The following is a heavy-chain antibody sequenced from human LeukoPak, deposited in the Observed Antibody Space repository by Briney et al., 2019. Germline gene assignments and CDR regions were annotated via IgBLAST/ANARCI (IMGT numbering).Heavy chain of an antibody. CDR1: GGTFSSYA. V-gene: IGHV1-69*13. D-gene: IGHD3-22*01. J-gene: IGHJ1*01. Sequence: SVKVSCKASGGTFSSYAISWVRQAPGQGLEWMGGIIPIFGTANYAQKFQGRVTITADESTSTAYMELSSLRSEDTAVYYCARNRYYYDSSGYYTGYFQHWGRGTLVTVSS. CDR3: ARNRYYYDSSGYYTGYFQH. CDR2: IIPIFGTA.